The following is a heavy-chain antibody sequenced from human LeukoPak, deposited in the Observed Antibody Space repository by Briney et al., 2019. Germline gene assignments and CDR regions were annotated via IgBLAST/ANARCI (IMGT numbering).Heavy chain of an antibody. CDR2: ISNTGSVI. CDR1: GSTFSSHT. J-gene: IGHJ4*02. D-gene: IGHD4-11*01. Sequence: GGCLRLSCAASGSTFSSHTMNWVRQAPGKGLEWISYISNTGSVIYADSVKGRFTISRDNAKNSLYLQMNSLRAEDTAVYFCARDSYSKNDYWGQGTLVTVSS. V-gene: IGHV3-48*04. CDR3: ARDSYSKNDY.